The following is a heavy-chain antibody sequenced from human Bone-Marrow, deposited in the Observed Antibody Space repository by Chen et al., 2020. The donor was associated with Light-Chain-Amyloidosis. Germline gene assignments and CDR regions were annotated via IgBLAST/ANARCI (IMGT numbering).Heavy chain of an antibody. V-gene: IGHV4-39*01. CDR3: ARWLRIDSRGYPFDY. J-gene: IGHJ4*02. Sequence: QLQLQESGPGLVKPSESLSLTCTVSGGSISSSGYYWAWIRQPPGNGLEWIGTIYYSGSTQYNPSLESRVTMSVDTSKNQFSLKLSSVTAADTAIYYCARWLRIDSRGYPFDYWGQGTLVTVSS. D-gene: IGHD3-22*01. CDR2: IYYSGST. CDR1: GGSISSSGYY.